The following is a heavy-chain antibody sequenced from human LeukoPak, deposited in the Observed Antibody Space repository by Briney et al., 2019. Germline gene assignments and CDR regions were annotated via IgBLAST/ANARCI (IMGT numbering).Heavy chain of an antibody. D-gene: IGHD6-13*01. CDR1: GGSISSYY. CDR2: IYTSGST. CDR3: ARGLGRQQLVSPFDY. V-gene: IGHV4-4*09. Sequence: SETLSLTCTVSGGSISSYYWSWIRQPPGKGLEWIGYIYTSGSTNYNPSLESRVTISVDTSKNQFSLKLSSVTATDTAVYYCARGLGRQQLVSPFDYWGQGTLVTVSS. J-gene: IGHJ4*02.